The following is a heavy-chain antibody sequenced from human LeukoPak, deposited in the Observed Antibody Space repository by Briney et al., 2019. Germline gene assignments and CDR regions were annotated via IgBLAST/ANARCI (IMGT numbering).Heavy chain of an antibody. D-gene: IGHD6-13*01. CDR3: ARLADVGIAAAGPFDP. CDR2: IYPGDSDT. Sequence: GESLKISRKGSGYSFTSYWISWVRQMPGKGLEWMGIIYPGDSDTRYSPSFQGQVTISADKSISTAYLQWSSLKASDTAMYYCARLADVGIAAAGPFDPWGQGTLVTVSS. CDR1: GYSFTSYW. J-gene: IGHJ5*02. V-gene: IGHV5-51*01.